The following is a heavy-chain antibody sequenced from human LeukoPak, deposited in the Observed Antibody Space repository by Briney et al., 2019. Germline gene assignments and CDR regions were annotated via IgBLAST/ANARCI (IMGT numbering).Heavy chain of an antibody. V-gene: IGHV4-34*01. CDR3: ARDRLQLQS. CDR1: GGSFSAFF. D-gene: IGHD1-1*01. J-gene: IGHJ5*02. CDR2: VGHSGSA. Sequence: SETLSLTCAVSGGSFSAFFWRWIRQPPGKGLEWIGDVGHSGSADYNPSLKSRVTISVDTSKNQFSLKLSSVTAADTAVYYCARDRLQLQSWGQGTLVTVSS.